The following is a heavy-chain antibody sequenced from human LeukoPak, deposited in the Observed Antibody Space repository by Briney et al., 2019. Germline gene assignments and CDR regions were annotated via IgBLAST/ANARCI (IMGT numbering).Heavy chain of an antibody. CDR2: INPNNGGT. V-gene: IGHV1-2*06. J-gene: IGHJ6*02. D-gene: IGHD2-8*01. CDR3: ARDGTKSPLLIYYYYGVDV. CDR1: GYTFTGYY. Sequence: ASVEVSCKASGYTFTGYYIHWVRQAPGQGLEWMGRINPNNGGTNYAQNFQGRVTMTRVTSINTAYMELSSLTSDDTAVYYCARDGTKSPLLIYYYYGVDVWGQGTTVTVSS.